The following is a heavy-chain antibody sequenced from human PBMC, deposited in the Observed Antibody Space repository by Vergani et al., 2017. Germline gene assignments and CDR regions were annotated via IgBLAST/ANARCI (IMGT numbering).Heavy chain of an antibody. CDR2: IWYDGSNK. J-gene: IGHJ4*02. D-gene: IGHD2-2*01. CDR1: GFTFSSYG. CDR3: ARXGYCSSTSCYAPDY. Sequence: QVQLVESGGGVVQPGRSLTLSCAASGFTFSSYGMHWVRQAPGKGLEWVAVIWYDGSNKYYADSVKGRFTISRDNSKNTLYLQMNSLRAEDTAVYYCARXGYCSSTSCYAPDYWGQGTLVTVSS. V-gene: IGHV3-33*01.